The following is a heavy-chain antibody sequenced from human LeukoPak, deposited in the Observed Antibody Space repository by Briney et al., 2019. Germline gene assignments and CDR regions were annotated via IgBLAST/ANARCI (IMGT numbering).Heavy chain of an antibody. J-gene: IGHJ4*02. D-gene: IGHD3-22*01. Sequence: ASVKVSCKTSGYTFTSNYIHWVRQAPGQGLEWMGVINPSGGRTSYAQKFQGRVTMTRDMSTSTVYMELSSLRSEDTAVYYCARDPKDDSSGYYYFDYWGQGTLVTVSS. V-gene: IGHV1-46*01. CDR2: INPSGGRT. CDR1: GYTFTSNY. CDR3: ARDPKDDSSGYYYFDY.